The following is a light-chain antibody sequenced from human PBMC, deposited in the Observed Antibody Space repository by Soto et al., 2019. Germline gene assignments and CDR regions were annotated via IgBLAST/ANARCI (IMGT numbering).Light chain of an antibody. Sequence: DIQMTQSPSSLSASVGDRVTITCRASQSIGKHLNWYQQKPGKAPKFLIYYVSNLQSGVPSRFSGSGSGTDFTLTIDSLQPEDFATYYCQQGYTSSITFGQGKRLEI. V-gene: IGKV1-39*01. CDR3: QQGYTSSIT. CDR2: YVS. J-gene: IGKJ5*01. CDR1: QSIGKH.